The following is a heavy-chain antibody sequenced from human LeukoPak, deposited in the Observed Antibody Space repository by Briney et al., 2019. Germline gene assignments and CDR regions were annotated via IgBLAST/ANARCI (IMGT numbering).Heavy chain of an antibody. CDR2: ISSSSSTI. D-gene: IGHD3-3*01. J-gene: IGHJ4*02. Sequence: GESLRLSCAASGFTFSSYSMNWVRQAPGKGLEWVSYISSSSSTIYYADSVKGRFTISRDNAKNSLYLQMNSLRAEDTAVYYCARDSILDYWGQGTLVTVSS. V-gene: IGHV3-48*04. CDR3: ARDSILDY. CDR1: GFTFSSYS.